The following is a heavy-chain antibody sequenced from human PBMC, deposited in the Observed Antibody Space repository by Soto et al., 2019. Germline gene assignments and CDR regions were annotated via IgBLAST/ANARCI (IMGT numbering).Heavy chain of an antibody. CDR2: MNPNSGNT. V-gene: IGHV1-8*01. Sequence: ASVKVSCKASGYTFTSYDINWVRQATGQGLEWMGWMNPNSGNTGYAQKFQGRVTMTRNTSISTAYMELSSLRSEDTAVYYCARAYLGYCSGGSCYPSTRIPDYWGQGTLVTVSS. CDR1: GYTFTSYD. D-gene: IGHD2-15*01. J-gene: IGHJ4*02. CDR3: ARAYLGYCSGGSCYPSTRIPDY.